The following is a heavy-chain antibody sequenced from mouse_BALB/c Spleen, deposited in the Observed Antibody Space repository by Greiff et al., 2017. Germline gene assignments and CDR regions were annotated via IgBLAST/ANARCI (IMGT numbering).Heavy chain of an antibody. D-gene: IGHD1-2*01. Sequence: EVHLVESGGGLVQPGGSRKLSCAASGFTFSSFGMHWVRQAPEKGLEWVAYISSGSSTIYYADTVKGRFTISRDNPKNTLFLQMTSLRSEDTAMYYCARDTTAAFDYWGQGTTLTVSS. J-gene: IGHJ2*01. V-gene: IGHV5-17*02. CDR3: ARDTTAAFDY. CDR2: ISSGSSTI. CDR1: GFTFSSFG.